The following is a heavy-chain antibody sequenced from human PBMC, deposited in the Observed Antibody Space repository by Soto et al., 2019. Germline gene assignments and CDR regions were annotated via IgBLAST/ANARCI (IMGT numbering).Heavy chain of an antibody. Sequence: GGSLRLSCAASGFTFSSYAMSWVRQAPGKGLEWVSAISGSGGSTYYADSVKGRFTISRDNSKNTLYLQMNSLRAEDTAVYYCAKREVPGGSYYYYYGMDVWGQGTTVTVSS. D-gene: IGHD1-26*01. CDR2: ISGSGGST. V-gene: IGHV3-23*01. CDR1: GFTFSSYA. CDR3: AKREVPGGSYYYYYGMDV. J-gene: IGHJ6*02.